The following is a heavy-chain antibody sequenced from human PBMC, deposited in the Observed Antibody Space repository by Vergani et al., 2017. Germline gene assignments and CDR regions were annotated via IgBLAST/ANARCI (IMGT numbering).Heavy chain of an antibody. J-gene: IGHJ4*02. CDR2: IWYDGSNK. Sequence: QVQLVESGGGVVQPGRSLRLSCAASGFTFSSYGMHWVRQAPGKGLEWVAVIWYDGSNKYYADSVKGRFTISRDNSKNTLYLQMNSLRAEDTAVYYCARPDTIFGVGSIDCGGQGTLVTVSS. D-gene: IGHD3-3*01. CDR1: GFTFSSYG. CDR3: ARPDTIFGVGSIDC. V-gene: IGHV3-33*01.